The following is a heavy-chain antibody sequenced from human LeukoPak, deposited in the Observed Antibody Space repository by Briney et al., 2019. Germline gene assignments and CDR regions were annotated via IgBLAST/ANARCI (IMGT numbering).Heavy chain of an antibody. V-gene: IGHV4-59*01. CDR3: ARTTMVRGTYYMDV. J-gene: IGHJ6*03. CDR2: IYYSGYT. CDR1: GGSISSYY. Sequence: SETLSLTCTVSGGSISSYYWSWIRQPPGKGLEWIGCIYYSGYTNYKSSLKSRVTISVDTSKNQFSLKLSSVTAADTAVYYCARTTMVRGTYYMDVWGKGTTVTVSS. D-gene: IGHD3-10*01.